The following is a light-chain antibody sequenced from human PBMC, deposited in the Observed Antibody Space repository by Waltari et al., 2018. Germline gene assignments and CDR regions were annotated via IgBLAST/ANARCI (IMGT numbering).Light chain of an antibody. V-gene: IGLV2-23*01. CDR2: EGN. J-gene: IGLJ3*02. CDR1: DVAYFNL. Sequence: QSALTQPASVSGSYGQSITISCGDVAYFNLVSWYQQQPGKAPKVIIYEGNKRPSGLSDRFSGSKSGNTASLTISGFQADDQADYYCCSYAGGTSWVFGGGTKLTVL. CDR3: CSYAGGTSWV.